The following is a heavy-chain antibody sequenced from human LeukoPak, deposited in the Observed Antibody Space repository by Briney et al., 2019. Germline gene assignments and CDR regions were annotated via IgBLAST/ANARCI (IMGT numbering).Heavy chain of an antibody. D-gene: IGHD3-10*01. J-gene: IGHJ5*02. CDR2: INPSGGST. V-gene: IGHV1-46*01. CDR3: ARDHVRGHSRYGSGSYIGRSWFDP. Sequence: ASVKVSCKASGYTFTSYYMHWVRQAPGQGLEWMGIINPSGGSTSYAQKFQGRVTMTRDMSTSTVYMELSSLRSEDTAVYYCARDHVRGHSRYGSGSYIGRSWFDPGGQGTLVTVSS. CDR1: GYTFTSYY.